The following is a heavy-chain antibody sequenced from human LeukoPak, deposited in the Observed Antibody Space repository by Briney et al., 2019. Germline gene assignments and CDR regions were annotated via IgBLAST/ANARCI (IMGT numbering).Heavy chain of an antibody. CDR2: ISWNSGSI. CDR1: GFTSDDFA. CDR3: ARDGVVTQEFDY. J-gene: IGHJ4*02. Sequence: GGSLRLSCAASGFTSDDFAMHWVRQAPGKGLEWVSGISWNSGSIGYADSVKGRFTISRDNAKNSLYLQMNSLRAEDTAVYYCARDGVVTQEFDYWGQGTLVTVSS. D-gene: IGHD4-23*01. V-gene: IGHV3-9*02.